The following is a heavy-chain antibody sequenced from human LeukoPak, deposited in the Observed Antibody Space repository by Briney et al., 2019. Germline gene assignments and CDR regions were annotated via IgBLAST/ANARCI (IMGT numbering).Heavy chain of an antibody. CDR2: INPSGGST. J-gene: IGHJ4*02. CDR1: GYTFTSYY. D-gene: IGHD2-15*01. Sequence: ASVKVSCKAFGYTFTSYYMHWVRQAPGQGLEWMGIINPSGGSTSYAQKFQGRVTMTRGMSTSTVYMELSSLRSEDTAVYYCARDRGSCYDYWGQGTLVTVSS. CDR3: ARDRGSCYDY. V-gene: IGHV1-46*01.